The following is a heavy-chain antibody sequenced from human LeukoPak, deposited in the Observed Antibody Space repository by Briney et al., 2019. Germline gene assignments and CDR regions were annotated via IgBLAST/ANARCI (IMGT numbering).Heavy chain of an antibody. D-gene: IGHD2-21*02. CDR3: AKVSSPYDCGGDCYSPIDY. Sequence: GGSLRLSCVASGFTFSSHHMNWVRQTPGKGLESVATIKPDGSEKYYVDSVKGRFTISRDNAKSSLYLQMNSLRAEDTAVYYCAKVSSPYDCGGDCYSPIDYWGQGTLVTVSS. CDR2: IKPDGSEK. V-gene: IGHV3-7*03. CDR1: GFTFSSHH. J-gene: IGHJ4*02.